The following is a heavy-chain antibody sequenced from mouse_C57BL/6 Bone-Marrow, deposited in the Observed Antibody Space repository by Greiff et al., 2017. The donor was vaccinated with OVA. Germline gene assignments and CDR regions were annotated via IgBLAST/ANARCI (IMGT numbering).Heavy chain of an antibody. CDR2: IDPENGDT. V-gene: IGHV14-4*01. J-gene: IGHJ3*01. Sequence: VQLKQSGAELVRPGASVKLSCTASGFNIKDDYMHWVKQRPEQGLEWIGWIDPENGDTEYASKFQGKATITADTSSNTAYLQLSSLTSEDTAVYYCTKDDSNWRFAYWGQGTLVTVSA. D-gene: IGHD2-5*01. CDR3: TKDDSNWRFAY. CDR1: GFNIKDDY.